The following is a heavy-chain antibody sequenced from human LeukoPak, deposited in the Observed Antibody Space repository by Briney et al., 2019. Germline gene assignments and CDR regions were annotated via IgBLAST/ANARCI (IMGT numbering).Heavy chain of an antibody. J-gene: IGHJ4*02. CDR1: GGSISSYY. Sequence: SETLSLTCTVSGGSISSYYWSWIRQPPGKGLEWIGYIYYSGSTNYNPSLKSRVTISVDTSKNQFSMKMTSVTAADTAVYYCAREYYAYVWGSYRAYYFDFWGQGTLVTVSS. V-gene: IGHV4-59*01. CDR2: IYYSGST. CDR3: AREYYAYVWGSYRAYYFDF. D-gene: IGHD3-16*02.